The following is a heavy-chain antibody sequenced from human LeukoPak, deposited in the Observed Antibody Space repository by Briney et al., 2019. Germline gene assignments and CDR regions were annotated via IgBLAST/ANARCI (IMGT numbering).Heavy chain of an antibody. CDR3: ARLTLGYSSGWGYWYFDL. CDR1: GGSISSSDYY. J-gene: IGHJ2*01. V-gene: IGHV4-39*01. Sequence: SETLSLTCTVSGGSISSSDYYWGWIRQPPGRGLEWIGTIYYSGSTYYNPSLKSRVTISVDTSKNQFSLKLSSVTAADTAVYYCARLTLGYSSGWGYWYFDLWGRGTLVTVSS. D-gene: IGHD6-19*01. CDR2: IYYSGST.